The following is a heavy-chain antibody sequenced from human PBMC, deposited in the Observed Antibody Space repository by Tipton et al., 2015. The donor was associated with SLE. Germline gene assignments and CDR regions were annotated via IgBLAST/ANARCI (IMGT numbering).Heavy chain of an antibody. J-gene: IGHJ2*01. CDR2: IYYSGST. D-gene: IGHD1-7*01. Sequence: TLSLTCTVSGGSISSYYWTWIRQPPGKGLEWIGYIYYSGSTYYNPSLKSRVTISEDTSKNQFSLKLSSVTAADTAVYYCARGLLTGTTTGRFDLWGRGTLVTVSS. CDR3: ARGLLTGTTTGRFDL. CDR1: GGSISSYY. V-gene: IGHV4-59*01.